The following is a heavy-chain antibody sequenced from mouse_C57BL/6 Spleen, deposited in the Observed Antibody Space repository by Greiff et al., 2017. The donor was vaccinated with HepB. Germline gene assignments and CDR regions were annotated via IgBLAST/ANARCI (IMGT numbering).Heavy chain of an antibody. D-gene: IGHD3-2*02. CDR1: GYTFTSYW. Sequence: VQLQQSGAELVKPGASVKMSCKASGYTFTSYWITWVKQRPGQGLEWIGDIYPGSGSTNYNEKFKSKATLTVDTSSSTAYMQLSSLTSEDSAVYYCASRQLRRHFDYWVQGTTLTVSS. CDR2: IYPGSGST. CDR3: ASRQLRRHFDY. V-gene: IGHV1-55*01. J-gene: IGHJ2*01.